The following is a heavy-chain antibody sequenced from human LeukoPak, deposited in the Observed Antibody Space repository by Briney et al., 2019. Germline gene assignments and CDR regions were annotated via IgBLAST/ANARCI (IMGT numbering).Heavy chain of an antibody. Sequence: PGGSLRLSCAASGFTFSSYSMNWVRQAAGKGLEWVSSISSSSSYIYYADSVEGRFTISRDNAKNSLYLKMNSLRAEDTAVYYCARAYSSGHFDYWGQGPLVTVSS. CDR1: GFTFSSYS. J-gene: IGHJ4*01. CDR2: ISSSSSYI. D-gene: IGHD6-19*01. V-gene: IGHV3-21*01. CDR3: ARAYSSGHFDY.